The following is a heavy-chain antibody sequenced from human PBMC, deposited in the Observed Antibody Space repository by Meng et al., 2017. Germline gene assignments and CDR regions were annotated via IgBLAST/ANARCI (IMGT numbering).Heavy chain of an antibody. CDR3: ARVGSYDSSGYYPNYYFDY. V-gene: IGHV4-34*01. D-gene: IGHD3-22*01. CDR1: GRSFSGYT. CDR2: INHSGST. Sequence: GHPPPLGAGLFKPSETLSLTCAVYGRSFSGYTWSWIRQPPGKGLEWIGEINHSGSTNYNPSLKSRVTISVDTSKNQFSLKLSSVTAADTAVYYCARVGSYDSSGYYPNYYFDYWGQGTLVTVSS. J-gene: IGHJ4*02.